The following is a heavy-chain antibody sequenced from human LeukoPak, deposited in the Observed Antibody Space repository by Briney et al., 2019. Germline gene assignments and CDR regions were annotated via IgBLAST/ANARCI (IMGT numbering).Heavy chain of an antibody. D-gene: IGHD6-6*01. CDR3: AKDYSSSSSNGYYYYYYMDV. Sequence: GGSLRLSCAASGFTFSSYGMHWVRQAPGKGLEWVAVIWYDGSNKYYADSVKGRFTISRDNSKNTLYLQMNSLTAEDTAVYYCAKDYSSSSSNGYYYYYYMDVWGKGTTVTVSS. J-gene: IGHJ6*03. V-gene: IGHV3-33*06. CDR2: IWYDGSNK. CDR1: GFTFSSYG.